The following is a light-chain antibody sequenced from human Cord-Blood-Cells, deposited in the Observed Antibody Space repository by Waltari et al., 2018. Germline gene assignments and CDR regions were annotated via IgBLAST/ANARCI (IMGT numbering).Light chain of an antibody. Sequence: DIQMTQSPSSLSASVGDRVTITCRASKSISNSLAWYQQKPVKAPKLLFYAASRFESGVPARFSGSGSGTDYTLTISSLQPEDFATYYCQQYYSTPFTFGPGTKVDIK. J-gene: IGKJ3*01. CDR2: AAS. CDR3: QQYYSTPFT. CDR1: KSISNS. V-gene: IGKV1-NL1*01.